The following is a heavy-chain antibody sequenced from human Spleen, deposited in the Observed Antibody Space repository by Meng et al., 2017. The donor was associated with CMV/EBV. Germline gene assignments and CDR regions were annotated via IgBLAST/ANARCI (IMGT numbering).Heavy chain of an antibody. D-gene: IGHD3-3*01. J-gene: IGHJ5*02. CDR2: IKSKTDGGTT. CDR1: GFTLTSFG. Sequence: GESLKISCAASGFTLTSFGMSWVRQAPGKGLEWVGRIKSKTDGGTTDYAAPVKGRFTISRDDSKNTLYLQMNSLKTEDTAVYYCTTASRFYDFWSGYPGWFDPWGQGTLVTVSS. CDR3: TTASRFYDFWSGYPGWFDP. V-gene: IGHV3-15*01.